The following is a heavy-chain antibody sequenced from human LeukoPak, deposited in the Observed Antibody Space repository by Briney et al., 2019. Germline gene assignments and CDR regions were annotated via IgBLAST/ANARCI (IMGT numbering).Heavy chain of an antibody. CDR1: GFAFGSYS. CDR3: ARDGY. Sequence: PGGSLRLSCAAYGFAFGSYSMSWVRQAPGKGLEWVANIKQDGSEEYHVDSVKGRFTISRDNAKRAVYLQMNSLRAEDTAVYYCARDGYWGQGTLVTVSS. V-gene: IGHV3-7*01. J-gene: IGHJ4*02. CDR2: IKQDGSEE.